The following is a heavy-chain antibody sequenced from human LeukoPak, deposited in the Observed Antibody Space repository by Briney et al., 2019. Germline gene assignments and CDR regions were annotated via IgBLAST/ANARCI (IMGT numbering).Heavy chain of an antibody. Sequence: TGGSLRLSCAASGFTFSSYSMNWVRQAPGKGLEWVANTKQDGSEKYYVDSVKGRFTISRDNAKNSLYLQMNSLRAEDTAVYYCAELGITMIGGVWGKGTTVTISS. V-gene: IGHV3-7*01. CDR2: TKQDGSEK. J-gene: IGHJ6*04. D-gene: IGHD3-10*02. CDR3: AELGITMIGGV. CDR1: GFTFSSYS.